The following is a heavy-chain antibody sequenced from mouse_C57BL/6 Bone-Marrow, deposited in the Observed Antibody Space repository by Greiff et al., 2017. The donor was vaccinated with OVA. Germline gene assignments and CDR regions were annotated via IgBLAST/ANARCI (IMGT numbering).Heavy chain of an antibody. CDR1: GYAFSGSW. Sequence: QVQLQQSGPELVKPGASVKISCKASGYAFSGSWMNWVKQRPGKGLEWIGRIYPGDGDTNYNGKFKGKATLTADKSSSTAYMQLSSLTSEDSAVYFCARYYGNWYFDVWGTGTTVTVSS. CDR2: IYPGDGDT. V-gene: IGHV1-82*01. J-gene: IGHJ1*03. CDR3: ARYYGNWYFDV. D-gene: IGHD1-1*01.